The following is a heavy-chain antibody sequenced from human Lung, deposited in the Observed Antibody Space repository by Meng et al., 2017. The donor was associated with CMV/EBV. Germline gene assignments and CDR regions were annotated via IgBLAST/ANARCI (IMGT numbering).Heavy chain of an antibody. CDR2: ISGSGGKT. V-gene: IGHV3-23*01. J-gene: IGHJ4*02. CDR3: AKVYQWLLLGPFDY. Sequence: GGSLRLXCAASRFTFSSYAMTWVRQAPGKGLEWVSVISGSGGKTHYADSAKGRFTISRDNSKNTLFLQMNSLRAEDTAVYYCAKVYQWLLLGPFDYWGQGTXVTVSS. D-gene: IGHD3-22*01. CDR1: RFTFSSYA.